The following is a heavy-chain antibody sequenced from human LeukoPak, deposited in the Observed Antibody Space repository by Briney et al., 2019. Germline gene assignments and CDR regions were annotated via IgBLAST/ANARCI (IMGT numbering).Heavy chain of an antibody. D-gene: IGHD6-19*01. J-gene: IGHJ4*02. Sequence: GRSLRLSCTASGFTFGDYLMSWFRQAPGKGLEWIGFISGGTTEYAASVKGRFTISRDDSTSIAYLQMNSLATEDTAVYYCSRGSGWLSVYWGQGTLVTVSS. CDR1: GFTFGDYL. CDR2: ISGGTT. V-gene: IGHV3-49*03. CDR3: SRGSGWLSVY.